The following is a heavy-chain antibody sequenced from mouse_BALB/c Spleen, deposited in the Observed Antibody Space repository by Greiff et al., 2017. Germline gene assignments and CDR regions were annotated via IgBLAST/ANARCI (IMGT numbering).Heavy chain of an antibody. D-gene: IGHD1-2*01. V-gene: IGHV3-6*02. CDR1: GYSITSGYY. CDR2: ISYDGSN. CDR3: ARDLTTAFFDY. Sequence: EVKLMESGPGLVKPSQSLSLTCSVTGYSITSGYYWNWIRQFPGNKLEWMGYISYDGSNNYNPSLKNRISITRDTSKNQFFLKLNSVTTEDTATYYCARDLTTAFFDYWGQGTTLTVSS. J-gene: IGHJ2*01.